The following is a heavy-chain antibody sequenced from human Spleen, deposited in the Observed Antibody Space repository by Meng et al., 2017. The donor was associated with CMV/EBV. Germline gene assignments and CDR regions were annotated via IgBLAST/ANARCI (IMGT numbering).Heavy chain of an antibody. CDR2: IRDDGINE. Sequence: GGSLRLSCAASGFSFSSYDMHWVRQAPGKGLEWVAFIRDDGINEYYIGSVKGRFTISRDDSQKTLFLQMNSLTPEDTAVYYCAKESPPVAAKNAVDYWGQGTLVTVSS. CDR1: GFSFSSYD. D-gene: IGHD6-19*01. J-gene: IGHJ4*02. CDR3: AKESPPVAAKNAVDY. V-gene: IGHV3-30*02.